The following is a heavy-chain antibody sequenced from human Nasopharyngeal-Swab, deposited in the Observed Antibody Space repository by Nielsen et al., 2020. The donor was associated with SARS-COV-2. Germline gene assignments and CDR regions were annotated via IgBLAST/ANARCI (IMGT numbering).Heavy chain of an antibody. V-gene: IGHV1-69*06. J-gene: IGHJ5*02. CDR3: AREDLGYSCGA. D-gene: IGHD5-18*01. CDR2: IIPTFGTA. Sequence: WVRQAPGQGLEWMGGIIPTFGTANYAQKFQGRVTITADKSTSTAYMELSSLRSEDTAVCYCAREDLGYSCGAWGQGTLVTVSS.